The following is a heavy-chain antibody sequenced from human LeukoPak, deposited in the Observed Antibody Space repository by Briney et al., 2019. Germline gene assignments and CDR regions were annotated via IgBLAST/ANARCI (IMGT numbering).Heavy chain of an antibody. Sequence: SVKVSCKASGGTFSSYAISWVRQDPGQGLEWMGRIIPIFGTANYAQKFQGRVTITTDESTSTAYMELSSLRAEDTAVYYCARDRPGYGDYWFDYWGQGTLVTVSS. CDR2: IIPIFGTA. V-gene: IGHV1-69*05. J-gene: IGHJ4*02. CDR3: ARDRPGYGDYWFDY. CDR1: GGTFSSYA. D-gene: IGHD4-17*01.